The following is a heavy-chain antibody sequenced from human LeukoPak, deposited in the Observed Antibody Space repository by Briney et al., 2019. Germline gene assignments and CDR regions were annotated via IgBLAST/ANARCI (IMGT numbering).Heavy chain of an antibody. CDR2: IYYSGST. CDR1: GGSISSSSYY. CDR3: ARIYSSSWYFSLRLHYYYYMDV. J-gene: IGHJ6*03. D-gene: IGHD6-13*01. V-gene: IGHV4-39*01. Sequence: SETLSLTCTVSGGSISSSSYYWGWIRQPPGKGLEWIGSIYYSGSTYYNPSLKSRVTISVDTSKNQFSLKLSSVTAADTAVYYCARIYSSSWYFSLRLHYYYYMDVWGKGTTVTVSS.